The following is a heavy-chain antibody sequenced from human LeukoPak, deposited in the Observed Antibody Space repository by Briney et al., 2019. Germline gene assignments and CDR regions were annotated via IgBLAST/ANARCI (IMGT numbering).Heavy chain of an antibody. Sequence: PSETLSLTCTVSGGSISSYYWSWIRQPPGKGLEWIGEINHSGSTNYNPSLKSRVTISVDTSKNQFSLKLSSVTAADTAVYYCARGLRDGYNVYYFDYWGQGTLVTVSS. CDR1: GGSISSYY. D-gene: IGHD5-24*01. J-gene: IGHJ4*02. CDR2: INHSGST. V-gene: IGHV4-34*01. CDR3: ARGLRDGYNVYYFDY.